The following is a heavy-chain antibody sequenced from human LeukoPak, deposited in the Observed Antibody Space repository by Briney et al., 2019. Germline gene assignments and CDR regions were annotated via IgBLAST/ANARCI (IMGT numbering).Heavy chain of an antibody. D-gene: IGHD2-2*01. Sequence: SETLSLTCTVSGGSISSSSYSWGWIRQPPGKGLEWIGSIYYSGSTYYNPSLKSRVTISVDTSKNQFSLKLSSVTAADTAVYYCSIVVVPAAILYWGQGTLVTVSS. CDR1: GGSISSSSYS. J-gene: IGHJ4*02. V-gene: IGHV4-39*01. CDR2: IYYSGST. CDR3: SIVVVPAAILY.